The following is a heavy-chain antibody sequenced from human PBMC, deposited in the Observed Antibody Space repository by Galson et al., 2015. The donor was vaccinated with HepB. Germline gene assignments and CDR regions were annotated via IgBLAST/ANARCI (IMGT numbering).Heavy chain of an antibody. CDR2: IRSKAYGGTT. J-gene: IGHJ3*02. CDR3: TRAAVGLGAFDI. V-gene: IGHV3-49*04. D-gene: IGHD6-19*01. CDR1: GFPFGDYA. Sequence: LRLSCAASGFPFGDYAMSWVRQAPGKGLEWVGFIRSKAYGGTTEYAASVKGRFTISRDDSKSIAYLQMNSLKTEDTAVYYCTRAAVGLGAFDIWGQGTMVTVSS.